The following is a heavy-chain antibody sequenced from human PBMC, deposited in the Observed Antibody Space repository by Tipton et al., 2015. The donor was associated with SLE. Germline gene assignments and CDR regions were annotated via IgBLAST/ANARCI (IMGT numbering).Heavy chain of an antibody. CDR1: GFTFSSYA. V-gene: IGHV3-30-3*01. Sequence: RSLRLSCAASGFTFSSYAMHWVRQAPGKGLEWVAVISYDGSNKYYADSVKGRFTISRDNSKNTLYLQMNSLRAEDTAVYYCARGLWFGDIDYWGQGTLVTVSS. D-gene: IGHD3-10*01. J-gene: IGHJ4*02. CDR3: ARGLWFGDIDY. CDR2: ISYDGSNK.